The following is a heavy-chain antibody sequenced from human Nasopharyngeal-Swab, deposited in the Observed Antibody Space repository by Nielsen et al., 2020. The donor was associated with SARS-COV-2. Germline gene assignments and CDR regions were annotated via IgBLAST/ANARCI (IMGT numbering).Heavy chain of an antibody. V-gene: IGHV5-51*01. CDR1: GYNFANYW. CDR3: ARRDSSGPDFDS. CDR2: ISPADSDT. D-gene: IGHD6-19*01. Sequence: GESLKISCRGSGYNFANYWIGWVRQMPGKGLEWMGIISPADSDTEYSPSFQGQVHISADRSISTAYLQWSRLRASDTAMYYCARRDSSGPDFDSWGHGTLVTVSS. J-gene: IGHJ4*01.